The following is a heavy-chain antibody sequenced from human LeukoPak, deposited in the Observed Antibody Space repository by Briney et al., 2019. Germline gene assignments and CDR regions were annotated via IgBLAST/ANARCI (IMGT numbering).Heavy chain of an antibody. Sequence: ASVKVSCKASGYTFTSYGISWVRQAPRQGLEWMGWISAYNGNTNYAQKFQGRVTMTRDTSISTAYMELSRLRSDDTAVYYCAAEYEDYFDYWGQGTLVTVSS. CDR3: AAEYEDYFDY. V-gene: IGHV1-18*01. CDR1: GYTFTSYG. D-gene: IGHD6-6*01. CDR2: ISAYNGNT. J-gene: IGHJ4*02.